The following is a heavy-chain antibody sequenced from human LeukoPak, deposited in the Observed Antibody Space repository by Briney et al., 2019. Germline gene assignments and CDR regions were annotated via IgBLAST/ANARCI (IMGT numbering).Heavy chain of an antibody. CDR3: ARGRYGWLPFDY. V-gene: IGHV4-59*12. CDR2: IYYSGST. D-gene: IGHD3-16*01. Sequence: SETLSLTCSVSGGSINTFYWSWIRQPPGKGLEWIGYIYYSGSTNYNPSLKSRVSISVDTSNNQFSLRLTSMTAADTAVYYCARGRYGWLPFDYWGQGTLVTVSS. J-gene: IGHJ4*02. CDR1: GGSINTFY.